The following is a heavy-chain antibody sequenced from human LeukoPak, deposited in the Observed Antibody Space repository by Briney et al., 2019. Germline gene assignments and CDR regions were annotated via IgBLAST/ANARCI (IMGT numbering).Heavy chain of an antibody. Sequence: ASVKVSCKVSGYTLTELSMHWVRQAPGKGLEWMGGFDPEDGETIYAQKSQGRVTMTEDTSTDTAYMELSSLRSEDTAVYYCARRLWMGYYYGSGSTFDYWGQGTLVTVSS. J-gene: IGHJ4*02. D-gene: IGHD3-10*01. CDR1: GYTLTELS. CDR3: ARRLWMGYYYGSGSTFDY. V-gene: IGHV1-24*01. CDR2: FDPEDGET.